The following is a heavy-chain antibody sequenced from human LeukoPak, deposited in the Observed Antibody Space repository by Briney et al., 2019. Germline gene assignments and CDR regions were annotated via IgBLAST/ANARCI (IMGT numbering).Heavy chain of an antibody. V-gene: IGHV3-21*01. CDR3: AKGSVPATASTDFDY. Sequence: PGGSLRLSCAASGFTFISCDMNWVRQAPGKGLEWVSSISSGSGHIYYADSMKGRFTISRDNAKSSLYLQMNSLRVEDTAVYYCAKGSVPATASTDFDYWGQGTLVTVSS. CDR1: GFTFISCD. J-gene: IGHJ4*02. D-gene: IGHD2-2*01. CDR2: ISSGSGHI.